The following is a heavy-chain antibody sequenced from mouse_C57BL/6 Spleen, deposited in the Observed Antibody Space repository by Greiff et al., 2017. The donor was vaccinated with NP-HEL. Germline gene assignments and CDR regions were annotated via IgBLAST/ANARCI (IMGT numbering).Heavy chain of an antibody. J-gene: IGHJ3*01. CDR1: GFSLTSYA. D-gene: IGHD1-1*01. V-gene: IGHV2-9-1*01. CDR2: IWTGGGT. CDR3: ASSITTVVAPFAY. Sequence: QVQLQQSGPGLVAPSQSLSITCTVSGFSLTSYAISWVRQPPGKGLEWLGVIWTGGGTNYNSALKSRLSISKDNSKSQVFLKMNSLQTDDTARYYCASSITTVVAPFAYWGQGTLVTVSA.